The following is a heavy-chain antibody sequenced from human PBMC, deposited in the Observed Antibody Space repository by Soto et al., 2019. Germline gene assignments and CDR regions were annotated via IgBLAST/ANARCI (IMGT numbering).Heavy chain of an antibody. CDR2: INHSGST. CDR1: GGSFSGYY. J-gene: IGHJ4*02. V-gene: IGHV4-34*01. CDR3: ARGLRLIDY. Sequence: SETLSLTCAVYGGSFSGYYWSWIRQPPGKGLEWIGEINHSGSTNYNPSLKSRVTISVGTSKNQFSLKLSSVTAADTAVYYCARGLRLIDYWDQGTLVTVSS.